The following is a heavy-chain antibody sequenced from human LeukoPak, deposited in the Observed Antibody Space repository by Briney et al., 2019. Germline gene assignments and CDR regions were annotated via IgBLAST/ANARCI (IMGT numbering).Heavy chain of an antibody. Sequence: GGSLRLSCAASGFTFSRFAMSRVRQAPGKGLEWVSGISVSGGATYYTDSVRGRFAISRDNSKNTLYLQMNRLRVEDTAIYYCAEGGIYGDSGDYWGQGTLVTVSS. J-gene: IGHJ4*02. CDR1: GFTFSRFA. V-gene: IGHV3-23*01. D-gene: IGHD4-17*01. CDR3: AEGGIYGDSGDY. CDR2: ISVSGGAT.